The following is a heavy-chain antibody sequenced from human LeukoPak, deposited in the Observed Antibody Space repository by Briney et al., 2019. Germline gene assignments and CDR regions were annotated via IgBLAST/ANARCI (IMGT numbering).Heavy chain of an antibody. D-gene: IGHD3-16*01. J-gene: IGHJ4*02. Sequence: SETLSLTCTVSGGSISSSSYYWGWIRQSPGKGLEWIGSMYYRGSTYYNPSLKSRVTLSVDTPKNQFSLKLSSVTAADTAVYFCARDYGSFSRFDYWGQGTLVTVSS. V-gene: IGHV4-39*07. CDR2: MYYRGST. CDR1: GGSISSSSYY. CDR3: ARDYGSFSRFDY.